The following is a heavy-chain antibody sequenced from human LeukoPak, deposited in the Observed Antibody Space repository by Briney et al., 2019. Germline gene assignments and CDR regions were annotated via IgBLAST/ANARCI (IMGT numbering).Heavy chain of an antibody. CDR1: GYTFTRYY. CDR3: ARGDRYSSSWYLQAGYFQH. J-gene: IGHJ1*01. CDR2: INPSGGST. Sequence: ASVKVSCKASGYTFTRYYMHWVRQAPGQGLEWMGIINPSGGSTSYAQKFQGRVTMTRDMSTSTVYMELSSLRSEDTAVYYCARGDRYSSSWYLQAGYFQHWGQGTLVTVSS. D-gene: IGHD6-13*01. V-gene: IGHV1-46*01.